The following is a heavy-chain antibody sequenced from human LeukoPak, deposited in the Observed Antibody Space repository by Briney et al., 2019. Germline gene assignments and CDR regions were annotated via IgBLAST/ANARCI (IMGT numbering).Heavy chain of an antibody. CDR3: AREGGDYGDYLGY. CDR1: GFTFSSYA. CDR2: ISYDGSNK. D-gene: IGHD4-17*01. Sequence: GRSLRLSCAASGFTFSSYAMHWVRQAPGKGLEWVAVISYDGSNKYYADSVKGRFTISRDNSKNTLYLQMNSLRAEDTAVYYCAREGGDYGDYLGYWGQGTLVTVSS. J-gene: IGHJ4*02. V-gene: IGHV3-30-3*01.